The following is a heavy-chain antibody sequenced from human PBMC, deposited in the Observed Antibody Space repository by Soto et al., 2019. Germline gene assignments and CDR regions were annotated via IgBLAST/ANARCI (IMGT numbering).Heavy chain of an antibody. J-gene: IGHJ4*02. Sequence: GSLRLSCAASGFTFSNDWMHWVRQAPGKGLEWVSRINADGGSTHYADSARGRFTISRDNAKNTLFLQLNSLRVEDTAIYYCIKVLTRGVGVPRFYFDSWGQGTLVTVSS. D-gene: IGHD3-9*01. CDR2: INADGGST. CDR1: GFTFSNDW. V-gene: IGHV3-74*01. CDR3: IKVLTRGVGVPRFYFDS.